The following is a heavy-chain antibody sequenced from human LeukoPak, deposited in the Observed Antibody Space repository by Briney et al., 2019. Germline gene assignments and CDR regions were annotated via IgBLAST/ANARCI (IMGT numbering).Heavy chain of an antibody. CDR3: ARARYETRIWPKSRYDYYHYMDV. J-gene: IGHJ6*03. D-gene: IGHD3-3*01. CDR2: INAGNGNT. Sequence: ASVKVSCKASGYTFTSYTIHWVRQAPGQRLEWMGWINAGNGNTKYSQEFQDRVTITRDTSASTAYMELSSLRSEDMAVYYCARARYETRIWPKSRYDYYHYMDVWGKGTTVTVSS. CDR1: GYTFTSYT. V-gene: IGHV1-3*03.